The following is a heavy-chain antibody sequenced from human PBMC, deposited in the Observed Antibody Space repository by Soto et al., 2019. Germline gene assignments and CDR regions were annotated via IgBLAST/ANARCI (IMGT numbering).Heavy chain of an antibody. CDR1: GFTFSSSA. CDR2: VRGSGDCT. D-gene: IGHD3-16*01. CDR3: AKGSASVRPYCFDY. J-gene: IGHJ4*02. V-gene: IGHV3-23*01. Sequence: GGSLRLSCAASGFTFSSSAMSWVRQAPGKGLEWVSAVRGSGDCTWYADSVKGRFTISRDNSKNTLSLQMNSLRAEDTVIYYCAKGSASVRPYCFDYWGQGALVTVSS.